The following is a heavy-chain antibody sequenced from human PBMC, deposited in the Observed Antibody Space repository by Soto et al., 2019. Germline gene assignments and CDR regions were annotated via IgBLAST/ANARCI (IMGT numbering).Heavy chain of an antibody. CDR1: GFTFSDFA. J-gene: IGHJ4*02. Sequence: PGGSLRLSCAASGFTFSDFAMAWVRQAPGKGLEWVSSASASGSGTYYADSVKGRFTISRDNSKDTVDLQMNGLRAEDTAVYYCARYIRGPTVYYFDFWGPGVLVT. CDR2: ASASGSGT. CDR3: ARYIRGPTVYYFDF. V-gene: IGHV3-23*01. D-gene: IGHD1-1*01.